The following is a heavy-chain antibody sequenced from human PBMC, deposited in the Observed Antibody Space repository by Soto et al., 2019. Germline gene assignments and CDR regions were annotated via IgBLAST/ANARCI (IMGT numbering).Heavy chain of an antibody. CDR3: AKDYMVGYFDY. J-gene: IGHJ4*02. V-gene: IGHV3-23*01. CDR1: GFTFSSYA. CDR2: NSGSSGST. Sequence: GGSLRLSCQSSGFTFSSYAMSWFRQAPGNGLKWGSPNSGSSGSTYYADTEKSRFTNSRDNSKVTLYFQMNSLRAEDTAVYYCAKDYMVGYFDYWGQGT. D-gene: IGHD3-10*01.